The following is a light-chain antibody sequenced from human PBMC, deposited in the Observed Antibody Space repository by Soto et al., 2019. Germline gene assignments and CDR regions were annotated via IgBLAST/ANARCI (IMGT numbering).Light chain of an antibody. CDR1: QSVATY. Sequence: EIVLTQSPATLSWSPGERATLSCRASQSVATYLAWYQQKPGQAPRLLIYDASNRATGIPARFSGSGSGTDFTLTISSLEPEDSAVYYCQQRSNWPTFGQGTRLEIK. CDR3: QQRSNWPT. J-gene: IGKJ5*01. V-gene: IGKV3-11*01. CDR2: DAS.